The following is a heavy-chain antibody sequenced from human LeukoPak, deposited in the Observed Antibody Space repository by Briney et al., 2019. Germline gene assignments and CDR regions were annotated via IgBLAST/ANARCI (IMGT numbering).Heavy chain of an antibody. J-gene: IGHJ4*02. CDR1: GFTFSSYA. CDR2: ISGSGGST. Sequence: GGSLRLSCAASGFTFSSYAMSWVRQAPGKGLEWVSAISGSGGSTYFADSVKGRFTISRDNSKNTLYLQMNSLRAADTAVYYCAKGYTYYYDSSGYYYFDYWGQGTLVTVSS. D-gene: IGHD3-22*01. V-gene: IGHV3-23*01. CDR3: AKGYTYYYDSSGYYYFDY.